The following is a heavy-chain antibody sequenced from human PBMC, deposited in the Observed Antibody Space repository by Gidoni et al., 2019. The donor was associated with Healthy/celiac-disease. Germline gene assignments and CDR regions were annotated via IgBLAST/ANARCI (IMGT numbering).Heavy chain of an antibody. CDR2: IKWNGGST. D-gene: IGHD3-10*01. J-gene: IGHJ5*02. V-gene: IGHV3-20*01. Sequence: VQLVESWGGVVRPGGSLRLACAASGFTFDDYGMSWVRQAPGKGLEWVSGIKWNGGSTGYADSVKGRFTISRDNAKNSLYLQMNSLRAEDTALYHCARDRSHDSPAEFWFDPWGQGTLVTVSS. CDR3: ARDRSHDSPAEFWFDP. CDR1: GFTFDDYG.